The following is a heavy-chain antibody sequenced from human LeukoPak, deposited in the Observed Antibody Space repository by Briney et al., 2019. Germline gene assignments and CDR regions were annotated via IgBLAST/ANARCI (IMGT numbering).Heavy chain of an antibody. CDR3: ARLRGDSGSYVFDY. Sequence: ASVKVSCKASGYTFTSYDINWVRQATGQGLEWMGWMNPNSGNTGYAQKFQGRVTMTRNTSISTAYMELSSLRSEDTAVYYCARLRGDSGSYVFDYWGQGTLVTVSS. J-gene: IGHJ4*02. V-gene: IGHV1-8*01. D-gene: IGHD1-26*01. CDR1: GYTFTSYD. CDR2: MNPNSGNT.